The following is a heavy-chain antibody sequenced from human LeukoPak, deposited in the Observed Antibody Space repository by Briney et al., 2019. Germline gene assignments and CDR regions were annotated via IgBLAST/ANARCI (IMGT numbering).Heavy chain of an antibody. CDR2: IRYDGSNK. D-gene: IGHD6-13*01. Sequence: PGGSLRLSCAASGFTFSSYGMHWVRQAPGKGLEWAAFIRYDGSNKYYADSVKGRFTISRDNSKNTLYLQMNSLRAEDTAVYYCAKDVGAAAGPDYWGQGTLVTVSS. J-gene: IGHJ4*02. CDR1: GFTFSSYG. CDR3: AKDVGAAAGPDY. V-gene: IGHV3-30*02.